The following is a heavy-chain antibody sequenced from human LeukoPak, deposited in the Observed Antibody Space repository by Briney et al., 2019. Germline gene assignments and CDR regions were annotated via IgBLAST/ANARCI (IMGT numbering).Heavy chain of an antibody. J-gene: IGHJ4*02. V-gene: IGHV4-61*01. D-gene: IGHD2-15*01. CDR1: GGSISSYYWSSISTYY. CDR3: ARAGHCSGGSCYYFDY. Sequence: SETLSLTCTVSGGSISSYYWSSISTYYWSWTRQTPGKGLAWIGNIYNTGSTNYNPSLKSRVTISVDTSKNQVSLKLSSVTAADTAVYYCARAGHCSGGSCYYFDYWGQGTLVTVSS. CDR2: IYNTGST.